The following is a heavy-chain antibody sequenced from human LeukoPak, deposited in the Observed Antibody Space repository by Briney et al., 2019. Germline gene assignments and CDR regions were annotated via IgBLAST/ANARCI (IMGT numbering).Heavy chain of an antibody. J-gene: IGHJ4*02. CDR1: GYSISSGYY. D-gene: IGHD1-26*01. V-gene: IGHV4-38-2*02. CDR3: ARVVGATKGSDY. Sequence: PSETLSLTCTVSGYSISSGYYWGWIRQPPGKGVEWIGSIYHSGSTYYSPSLKSRVTISVDTSKNQFSLKLSSVTAADTAVYYCARVVGATKGSDYWGQGTLVTVSS. CDR2: IYHSGST.